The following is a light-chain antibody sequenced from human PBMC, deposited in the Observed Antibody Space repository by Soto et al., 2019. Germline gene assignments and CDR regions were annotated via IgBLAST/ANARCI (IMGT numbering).Light chain of an antibody. Sequence: DIPMTQSPSSLSASIGDRVTISCRASQDIGAYVNWYQHKQGKAPRVLMYAASNLKSGVPPRFSGSGVGRDFTRTISDLQPEDFATYYCQHSYSTRTFGQGTKVERK. CDR3: QHSYSTRT. J-gene: IGKJ1*01. V-gene: IGKV1-39*01. CDR1: QDIGAY. CDR2: AAS.